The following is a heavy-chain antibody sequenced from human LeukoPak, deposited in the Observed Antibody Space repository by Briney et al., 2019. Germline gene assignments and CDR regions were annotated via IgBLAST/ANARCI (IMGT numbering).Heavy chain of an antibody. V-gene: IGHV3-20*04. CDR2: INWNGGST. CDR1: GFTFDDYG. D-gene: IGHD2-21*02. CDR3: ARDVGGGDTFDY. J-gene: IGHJ4*02. Sequence: GGSLRLSCAASGFTFDDYGMSWVRQAPGKGLEWVSGINWNGGSTGYADSVKGRFTISRDNSKNTLYLQMNSLRAEDTAVYFCARDVGGGDTFDYWGQGTLVTVSS.